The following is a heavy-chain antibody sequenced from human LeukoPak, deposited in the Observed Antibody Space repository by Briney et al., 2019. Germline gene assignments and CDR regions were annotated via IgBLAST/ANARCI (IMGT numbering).Heavy chain of an antibody. Sequence: GGSLRLSCAASGFTFSSYEMNWVRQAPGKGLEWVSYISSSGSTIYYADSVEGRFTISRDNAKNSLYLQMNSLRAEDTAVYYCTELGITMIGGVWGKGTTVTISS. D-gene: IGHD3-10*02. V-gene: IGHV3-48*03. CDR2: ISSSGSTI. J-gene: IGHJ6*04. CDR3: TELGITMIGGV. CDR1: GFTFSSYE.